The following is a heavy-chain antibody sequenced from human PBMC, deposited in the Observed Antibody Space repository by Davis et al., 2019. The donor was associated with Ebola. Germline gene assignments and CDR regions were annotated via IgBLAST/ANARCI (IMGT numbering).Heavy chain of an antibody. Sequence: MPSETLSLTCTVSGGSISSYYWSWIRQPPGKGLEWIGEINHSGSTNYNPSLKSRVTISVDTSKNQFSLKLSSVTAADTAVYYCAGQDIVATIIDYWGQGTLVTVSS. D-gene: IGHD5-12*01. CDR3: AGQDIVATIIDY. CDR1: GGSISSYY. CDR2: INHSGST. J-gene: IGHJ4*02. V-gene: IGHV4-34*01.